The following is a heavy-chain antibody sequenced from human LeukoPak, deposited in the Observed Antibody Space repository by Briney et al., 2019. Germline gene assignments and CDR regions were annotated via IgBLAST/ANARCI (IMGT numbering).Heavy chain of an antibody. J-gene: IGHJ4*02. Sequence: GWSLRLSCAASGFTVSSNYMSWVRQAPGKGLEWVSVIYSGGSTYYADSVKGRFTISRDNSKNTLYLQMNSLRAEDTAVYYCARLYSSGWYYFDYWGQGTLVTVSS. V-gene: IGHV3-53*01. D-gene: IGHD6-19*01. CDR1: GFTVSSNY. CDR3: ARLYSSGWYYFDY. CDR2: IYSGGST.